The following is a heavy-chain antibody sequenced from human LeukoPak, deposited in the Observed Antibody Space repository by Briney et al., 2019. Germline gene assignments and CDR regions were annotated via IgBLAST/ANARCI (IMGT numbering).Heavy chain of an antibody. D-gene: IGHD2/OR15-2a*01. Sequence: PGGSLRLSCAASGFTFSSYGMHWVRQAPGKGLEWVALIWYDGSNKYYADSVKGRFPISRDNSKNTLYLQMNSLRAEDTAVYCCAREGPRGNSQFDYWGQGTLVTVSS. CDR3: AREGPRGNSQFDY. CDR2: IWYDGSNK. J-gene: IGHJ4*02. V-gene: IGHV3-33*01. CDR1: GFTFSSYG.